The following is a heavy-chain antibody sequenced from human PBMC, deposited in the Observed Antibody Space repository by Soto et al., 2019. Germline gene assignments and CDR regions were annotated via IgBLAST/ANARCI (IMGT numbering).Heavy chain of an antibody. CDR1: GFTFSSYA. CDR2: ISGSGGST. V-gene: IGHV3-23*01. Sequence: EVQLLESGGGLVQPGGSLRLSCAASGFTFSSYAMSWVRQAPGKGLEWVSAISGSGGSTYYADSVKGRFTFSRDNSKNTLSLQLNSLRAVDTAVYYCARRTSSWSFDYLGQGTLVPVSS. CDR3: ARRTSSWSFDY. J-gene: IGHJ4*02. D-gene: IGHD6-13*01.